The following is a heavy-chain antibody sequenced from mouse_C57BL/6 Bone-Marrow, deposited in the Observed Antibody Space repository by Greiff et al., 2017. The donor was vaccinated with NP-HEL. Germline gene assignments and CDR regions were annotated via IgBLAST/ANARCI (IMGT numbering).Heavy chain of an antibody. Sequence: EVKVVESGGDLVKPGGSLKLSCAASGFTFSSYGMSWVRQTPDKRLEWVATISSGGSYTYYPYSVKGRFTISRDNAKNTLYLQMSSLKSEDTAMYYCAAFYYGSSSFAYWGQGTLVTVSA. D-gene: IGHD1-1*01. V-gene: IGHV5-6*01. J-gene: IGHJ3*01. CDR1: GFTFSSYG. CDR3: AAFYYGSSSFAY. CDR2: ISSGGSYT.